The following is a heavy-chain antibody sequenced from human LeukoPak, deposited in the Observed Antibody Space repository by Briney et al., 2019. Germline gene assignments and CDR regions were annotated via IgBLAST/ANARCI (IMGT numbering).Heavy chain of an antibody. V-gene: IGHV3-23*01. J-gene: IGHJ4*02. CDR2: ISGSGGST. CDR3: AKDFTVVVTAIVDY. Sequence: GGSLRLSCAASGFTFSSYAMSRVRQAPGKGLEWVSAISGSGGSTYYADPVKGRFTISRDNSKNTLYLQMNSLRAEDTAVYYCAKDFTVVVTAIVDYWGQGTLVTVSS. D-gene: IGHD2-21*02. CDR1: GFTFSSYA.